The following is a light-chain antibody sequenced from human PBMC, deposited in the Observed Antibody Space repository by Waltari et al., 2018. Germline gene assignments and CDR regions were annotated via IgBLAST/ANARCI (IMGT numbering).Light chain of an antibody. Sequence: QSALTQPASVSGSPGQSITISCTGTSSDVGGYDYVSWYQHRPGEAPKLLIFEVTNRPSGFVDRFSASKLANPASLTISGLQAEDEADYYCSSYTSSDTLIFGGGTKVTVL. CDR2: EVT. CDR3: SSYTSSDTLI. V-gene: IGLV2-14*01. J-gene: IGLJ2*01. CDR1: SSDVGGYDY.